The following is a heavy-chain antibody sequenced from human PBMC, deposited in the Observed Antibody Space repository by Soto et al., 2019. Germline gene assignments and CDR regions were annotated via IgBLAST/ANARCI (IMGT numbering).Heavy chain of an antibody. J-gene: IGHJ4*02. CDR3: ARDTHYDFWSGYRNVGFDY. CDR1: GGSISSYY. D-gene: IGHD3-3*01. Sequence: PSETLSLTCTVSGGSISSYYWSWIRQPPGKGLEWIGYIYYSGSTNHNPSLKSRVTISVDTSKNQFSLKLSSVTAADTAVYYCARDTHYDFWSGYRNVGFDYWGQGTLVTVSS. V-gene: IGHV4-59*01. CDR2: IYYSGST.